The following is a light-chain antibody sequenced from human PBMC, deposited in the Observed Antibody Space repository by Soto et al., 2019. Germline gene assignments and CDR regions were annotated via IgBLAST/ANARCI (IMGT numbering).Light chain of an antibody. Sequence: VLTQSPANLSLSPGESAALSCRASQSVGSYLAWLQQVPGRAPRLLIYDATNRANGIPAKFRGSGSGTDFTLTISSLEPEDFALYFCLQRASWPHTFGPGTKVEIK. CDR3: LQRASWPHT. CDR2: DAT. CDR1: QSVGSY. V-gene: IGKV3-11*01. J-gene: IGKJ3*01.